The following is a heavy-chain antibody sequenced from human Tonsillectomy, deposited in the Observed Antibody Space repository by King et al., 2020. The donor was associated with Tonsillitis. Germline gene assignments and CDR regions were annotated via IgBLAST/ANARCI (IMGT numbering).Heavy chain of an antibody. J-gene: IGHJ4*02. Sequence: VQLVESGGGLVQPGGSLRLSCAASGFTFSSYCVHWVRQAPGKGLIWVSRINSDGSSTNYADSVKGRFTTSRDNAKNTLYLQMNSLRVEDTAVYYCVRGGSGSYYHIDYWGQGTLVTVSS. V-gene: IGHV3-74*01. CDR1: GFTFSSYC. CDR3: VRGGSGSYYHIDY. D-gene: IGHD1-26*01. CDR2: INSDGSST.